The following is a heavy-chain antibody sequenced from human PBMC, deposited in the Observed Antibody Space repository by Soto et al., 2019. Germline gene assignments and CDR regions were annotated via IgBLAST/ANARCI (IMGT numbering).Heavy chain of an antibody. D-gene: IGHD2-15*01. J-gene: IGHJ6*02. Sequence: GGSLRLSCAASGFTVSSYAMSWVRQAPGKGLEWVSAISGSGGSTYYADSVKGRFTISRDNSKNTLYLQMNSLRAEDTAVYYCAKDQLPVGRDYGMDVWGQGTTVTVSS. CDR3: AKDQLPVGRDYGMDV. CDR2: ISGSGGST. CDR1: GFTVSSYA. V-gene: IGHV3-23*01.